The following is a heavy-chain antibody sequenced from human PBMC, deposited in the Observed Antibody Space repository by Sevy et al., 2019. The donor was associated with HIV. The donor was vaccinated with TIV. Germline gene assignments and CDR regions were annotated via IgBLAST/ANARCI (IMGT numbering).Heavy chain of an antibody. Sequence: GGSLRLSCAASGFAFSSHAMHWVRQAPGKGLEWVGVISYEGTETFYAASVEGGFTISRDNSKNMLSLQINSLRPEDTAVYYCARDGGYSIKWYPLYWGQGTLVTVSS. J-gene: IGHJ4*01. CDR3: ARDGGYSIKWYPLY. CDR1: GFAFSSHA. D-gene: IGHD6-13*01. V-gene: IGHV3-30-3*01. CDR2: ISYEGTET.